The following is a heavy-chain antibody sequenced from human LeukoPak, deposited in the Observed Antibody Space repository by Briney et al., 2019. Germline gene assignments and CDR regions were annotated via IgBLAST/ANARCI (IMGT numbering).Heavy chain of an antibody. CDR2: FDSEDGET. J-gene: IGHJ4*02. CDR3: ARVKPLEKYYFDY. Sequence: GASVKVSCKVSGYTLSDLSMHWVRQAPGKGLEWMGGFDSEDGETIYAQKFQGRVTMTEDRFTDTAYMELRSLRSEDTAVYYCARVKPLEKYYFDYWGQGTLVTVSS. V-gene: IGHV1-24*01. CDR1: GYTLSDLS.